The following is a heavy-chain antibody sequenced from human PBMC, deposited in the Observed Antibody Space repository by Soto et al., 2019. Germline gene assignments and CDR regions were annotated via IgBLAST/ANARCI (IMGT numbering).Heavy chain of an antibody. CDR1: GYTFTSYG. CDR2: ISAYNGNT. J-gene: IGHJ3*02. V-gene: IGHV1-18*01. D-gene: IGHD2-15*01. CDR3: ARELVVVVAVTYAFDI. Sequence: VASVKVSCKASGYTFTSYGISWVRQAPGQGLEWMGWISAYNGNTNYAQKLQGRVTMTTDTSTSTAYMELRSLRSDDTAVYYCARELVVVVAVTYAFDIWGQGTMVTVSS.